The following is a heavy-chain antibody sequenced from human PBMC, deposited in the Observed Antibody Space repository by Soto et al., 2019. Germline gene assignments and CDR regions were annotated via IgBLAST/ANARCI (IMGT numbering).Heavy chain of an antibody. V-gene: IGHV3-48*01. CDR3: ANGVISMVRGVIIGAPYGMDV. D-gene: IGHD3-10*01. J-gene: IGHJ6*02. CDR1: GFTFSSYS. CDR2: ISSSSSTI. Sequence: GGSLRLSCAASGFTFSSYSMNWVRQAPGKGLEWVSYISSSSSTIYYADSVKGRFTISRDNSKDTLYLQMNSLRAEDTAVYYYANGVISMVRGVIIGAPYGMDVWGQGTTVTVSS.